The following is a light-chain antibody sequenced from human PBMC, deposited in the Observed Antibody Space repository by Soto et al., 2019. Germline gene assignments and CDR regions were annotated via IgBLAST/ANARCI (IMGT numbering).Light chain of an antibody. CDR3: VQHDNGPLT. CDR1: QGIRND. V-gene: IGKV1-17*01. Sequence: DIQMTQSPSSLSASVGDRVTITCRASQGIRNDLGWYQQKPGIAPKRLIYAASSLQSGVPSRFSDSEFETQFTLTFSSLQPEDFATYCFVQHDNGPLTFGGGTNVEI. J-gene: IGKJ4*01. CDR2: AAS.